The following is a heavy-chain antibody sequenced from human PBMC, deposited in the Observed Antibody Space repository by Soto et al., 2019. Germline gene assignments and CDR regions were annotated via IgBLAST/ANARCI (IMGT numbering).Heavy chain of an antibody. CDR2: INHSGST. D-gene: IGHD3-3*01. Sequence: SETLSLTCAVYGGSFSGYYWSWIRQPPGKGLEWIGEINHSGSTNYNPSLKSRVTISVDTSKNQFSLKLSSVTAADTAVYYCARSAPPYLFWSGSYYYYGMYVWGQGTTVTVSS. V-gene: IGHV4-34*01. J-gene: IGHJ6*02. CDR1: GGSFSGYY. CDR3: ARSAPPYLFWSGSYYYYGMYV.